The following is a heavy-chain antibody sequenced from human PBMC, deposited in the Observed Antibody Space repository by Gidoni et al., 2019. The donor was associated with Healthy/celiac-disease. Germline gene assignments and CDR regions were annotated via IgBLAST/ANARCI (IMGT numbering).Heavy chain of an antibody. J-gene: IGHJ5*02. V-gene: IGHV4-59*01. D-gene: IGHD6-13*01. CDR2: IYYSGST. CDR1: GASISSYY. CDR3: ARESGQQLAGNWFDP. Sequence: QLQESAPGLPKPSETLSLPPTPSGASISSYYWSWTRQPPGKGLEWIGYIYYSGSTNHNPSLKSRVTISVDTSKNQFSLKLSSVTAADTAVYYCARESGQQLAGNWFDPWGQGTLVTVSS.